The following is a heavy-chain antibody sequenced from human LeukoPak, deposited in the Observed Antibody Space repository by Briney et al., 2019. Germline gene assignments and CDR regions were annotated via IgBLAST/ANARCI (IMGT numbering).Heavy chain of an antibody. J-gene: IGHJ4*02. V-gene: IGHV4-59*01. D-gene: IGHD3-16*02. CDR2: IYNSGST. Sequence: SETLSLTCTVPGGSTSSDYWSWIRQPPGKGLEWIGYIYNSGSTNYNPSLKSRVTISVDTSKNQFSLKLTSVTAADTAVYYCARGTFRELSFWGQGTLVTVSS. CDR1: GGSTSSDY. CDR3: ARGTFRELSF.